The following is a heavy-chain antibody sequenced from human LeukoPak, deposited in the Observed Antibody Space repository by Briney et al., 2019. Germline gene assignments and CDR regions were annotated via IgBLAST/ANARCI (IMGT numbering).Heavy chain of an antibody. V-gene: IGHV3-23*01. CDR2: ISGSGGST. Sequence: GGSLRLSCAASGFTFSSYAMSWVRQAPGKGLEWVSAISGSGGSTYYADSVKGRFTISRDNSKNTLYLQMNSLRAEDTAVYYCARVNCSSTSCYYYYYYMDVWGKGTTVTVSS. D-gene: IGHD2-2*01. J-gene: IGHJ6*03. CDR1: GFTFSSYA. CDR3: ARVNCSSTSCYYYYYYMDV.